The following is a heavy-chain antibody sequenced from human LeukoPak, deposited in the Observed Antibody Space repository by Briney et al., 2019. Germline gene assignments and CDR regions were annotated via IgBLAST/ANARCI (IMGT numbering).Heavy chain of an antibody. V-gene: IGHV3-23*01. D-gene: IGHD3-22*01. CDR2: ISGSGGST. CDR1: GFTFSSYA. CDR3: AKDSMIVVVYYFDY. J-gene: IGHJ4*02. Sequence: GGSLRLSCAASGFTFSSYAMSWVRQAPGKGLEWVSAISGSGGSTYYADSVKGRFTISRDNSKNTLYLQMNSLRAEDTAVYYCAKDSMIVVVYYFDYWGQGTLVTVSP.